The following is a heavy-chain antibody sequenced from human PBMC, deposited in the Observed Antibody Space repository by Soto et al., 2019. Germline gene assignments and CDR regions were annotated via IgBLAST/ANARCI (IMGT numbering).Heavy chain of an antibody. CDR2: IYYSGST. V-gene: IGHV4-39*01. CDR3: ARHAVVVPAALAWFDP. J-gene: IGHJ5*02. CDR1: GGSISSSSYY. Sequence: SETLSLTCTVSGGSISSSSYYWGWIRQPPGKGLEWIGSIYYSGSTYYNPSLKSRVTISVDTSKNQFSLKLSSVTAADTAVYYCARHAVVVPAALAWFDPWGQGTLVTVSS. D-gene: IGHD2-2*01.